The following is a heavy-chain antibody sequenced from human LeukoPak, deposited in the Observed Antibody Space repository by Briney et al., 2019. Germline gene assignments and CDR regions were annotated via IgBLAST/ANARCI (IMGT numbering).Heavy chain of an antibody. V-gene: IGHV4-59*01. CDR1: GGSISSYY. D-gene: IGHD4-23*01. Sequence: SETLSLTCTVSGGSISSYYWSWIRQPPGKGLEWIGYIYNSGSTNYNHSLKSRVTISEGMSNNQFSLKLSSVTAADTAVYYCARALRLWGGNSGIAFDIWGQGTMVTVSS. CDR2: IYNSGST. CDR3: ARALRLWGGNSGIAFDI. J-gene: IGHJ3*02.